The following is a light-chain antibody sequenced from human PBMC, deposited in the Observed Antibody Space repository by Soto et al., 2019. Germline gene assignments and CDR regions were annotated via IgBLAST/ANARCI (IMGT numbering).Light chain of an antibody. J-gene: IGLJ3*02. CDR3: AAWDDSLSSPV. CDR1: SSNIGDNY. Sequence: QSVLTQPPSASGSPGQRVTISCSGSSSNIGDNYVYWYQQVPGTAPKLLIYRSNQRPSGVSDRFSGSKSGISASLAIRGLRSGDEADYYCAAWDDSLSSPVFGGGTKVTVL. CDR2: RSN. V-gene: IGLV1-47*01.